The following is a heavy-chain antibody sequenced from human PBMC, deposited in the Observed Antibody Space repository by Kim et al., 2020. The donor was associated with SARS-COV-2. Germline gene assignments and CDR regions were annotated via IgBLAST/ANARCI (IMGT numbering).Heavy chain of an antibody. D-gene: IGHD6-6*01. CDR3: ARDIAARRSDAFDI. Sequence: AYTVKGRFTISRDNAKNSVYLQMNSLRDEDTAVYYCARDIAARRSDAFDIWGQGTMVTVSS. V-gene: IGHV3-48*02. J-gene: IGHJ3*02.